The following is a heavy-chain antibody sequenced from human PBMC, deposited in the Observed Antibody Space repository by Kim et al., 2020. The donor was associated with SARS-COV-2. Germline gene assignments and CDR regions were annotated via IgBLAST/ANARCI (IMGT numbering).Heavy chain of an antibody. CDR2: ISSSSSYT. Sequence: GGSLRLSCAASGFTFSDYYMSWIRQAPGKGLEWVSYISSSSSYTNYADSVKGRFTISRDNAKNSLYLQMNSLRAEDTAVYYCARVSGEYYGSGPLDAFDICGQGTMVTVSS. CDR1: GFTFSDYY. CDR3: ARVSGEYYGSGPLDAFDI. D-gene: IGHD3-10*01. V-gene: IGHV3-11*05. J-gene: IGHJ3*02.